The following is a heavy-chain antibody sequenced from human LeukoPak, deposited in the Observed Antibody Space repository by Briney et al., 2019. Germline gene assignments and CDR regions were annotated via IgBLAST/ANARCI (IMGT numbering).Heavy chain of an antibody. CDR2: IYYSGST. CDR1: GGSISSYY. CDR3: TRDERLTKPSKPNYYYYGMDV. V-gene: IGHV4-59*01. Sequence: SETLSLTCTVSGGSISSYYWSWIRQPPGKGLEWIGYIYYSGSTNYNPSLKSRVTISVDTSKNQFSLKLSSVTAADTAVYYCTRDERLTKPSKPNYYYYGMDVWGQGTTVTVSS. D-gene: IGHD4-11*01. J-gene: IGHJ6*02.